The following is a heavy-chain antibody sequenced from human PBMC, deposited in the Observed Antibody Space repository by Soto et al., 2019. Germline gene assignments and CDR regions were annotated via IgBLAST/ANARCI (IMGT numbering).Heavy chain of an antibody. J-gene: IGHJ6*02. CDR3: ARDPQQRLADSYYYGMDV. D-gene: IGHD6-25*01. CDR1: GFTFSRYG. Sequence: PGGYLRLSCAASGFTFSRYGMNWVRQAPGKGLELVSSISGLSSYIYYADSVKGRFTVSRDNAKNSLYVQMNSPRAEDTAVYYCARDPQQRLADSYYYGMDVWGQGTTVTVSS. CDR2: ISGLSSYI. V-gene: IGHV3-21*06.